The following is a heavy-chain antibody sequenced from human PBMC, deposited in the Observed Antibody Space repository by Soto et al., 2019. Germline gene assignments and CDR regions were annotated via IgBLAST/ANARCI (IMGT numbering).Heavy chain of an antibody. CDR1: GGSMRNDDW. CDR3: ARNGDCTSGICYVGWFDP. D-gene: IGHD2-2*01. CDR2: ISHYGNT. V-gene: IGHV4-4*02. Sequence: QVQLQESGPGLVEPSGTLSLTCGVSGGSMRNDDWWSWVRQTPGKGLEWIGEISHYGNTNYNPSLKSRVTMSMDTSKSQCSLKVMSLPAADTAMYYCARNGDCTSGICYVGWFDPWGQGTLVSVSS. J-gene: IGHJ5*02.